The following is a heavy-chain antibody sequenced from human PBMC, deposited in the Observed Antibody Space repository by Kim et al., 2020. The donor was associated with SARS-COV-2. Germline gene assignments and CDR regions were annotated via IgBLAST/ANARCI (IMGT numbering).Heavy chain of an antibody. V-gene: IGHV3-7*01. CDR2: IKQDGSEK. J-gene: IGHJ6*02. CDR1: GFTFSSYW. D-gene: IGHD3-3*01. CDR3: ARDGNDFWSGYYLYYYYGMDV. Sequence: GGSLRLSCAASGFTFSSYWMSWVRQAPGKGLEWVANIKQDGSEKYYVDSVKGRFTISRDNAKNSLYLQMNSLRAEDTAVYYCARDGNDFWSGYYLYYYYGMDVWGQGTTVTVSS.